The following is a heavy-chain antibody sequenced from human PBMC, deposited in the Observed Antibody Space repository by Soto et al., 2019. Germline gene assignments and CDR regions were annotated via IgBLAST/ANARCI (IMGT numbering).Heavy chain of an antibody. Sequence: SETLSLTCTVSGGSISSGTYYWSWIRQEPGKGPEWIGFIYYSGSTHYNPSLKSRVTVSVDTSKNQFSLILNSVTAADTAVYYCAASCVACGGFNYYGMDVWGQGTTVTVS. D-gene: IGHD2-21*01. J-gene: IGHJ6*02. V-gene: IGHV4-31*03. CDR2: IYYSGST. CDR1: GGSISSGTYY. CDR3: AASCVACGGFNYYGMDV.